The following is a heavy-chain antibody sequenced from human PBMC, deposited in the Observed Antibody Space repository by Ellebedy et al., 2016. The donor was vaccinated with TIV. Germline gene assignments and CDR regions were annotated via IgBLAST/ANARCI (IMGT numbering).Heavy chain of an antibody. CDR1: GFTFSSYG. J-gene: IGHJ4*02. CDR2: ISYDGSNK. CDR3: AKDSVDH. Sequence: GGSLRLXCAASGFTFSSYGMHWVRQAPGKGLEWVAVISYDGSNKYYADSVKGRFTISRDNSKNTLYLQMNSLRAEDTAVYYCAKDSVDHWGQGTLVTVSS. V-gene: IGHV3-30*18.